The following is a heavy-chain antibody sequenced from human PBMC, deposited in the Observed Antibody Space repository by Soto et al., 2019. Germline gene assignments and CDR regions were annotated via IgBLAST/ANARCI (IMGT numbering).Heavy chain of an antibody. D-gene: IGHD2-8*01. CDR3: ARDRIVLMVYATEKPRDYYYYGMDV. V-gene: IGHV4-31*03. J-gene: IGHJ6*02. CDR2: IYYSGST. CDR1: GGSISSGGYY. Sequence: PSETLSLTCTVSGGSISSGGYYWSWIRQHPGKGLEWIGYIYYSGSTYYNPSLKSRVTISVDTSKNQFSLKLSSVTAADTAAYYCARDRIVLMVYATEKPRDYYYYGMDVWGQGTTVTVSS.